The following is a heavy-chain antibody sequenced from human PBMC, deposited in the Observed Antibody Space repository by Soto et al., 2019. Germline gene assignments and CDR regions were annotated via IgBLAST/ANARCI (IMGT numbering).Heavy chain of an antibody. V-gene: IGHV3-23*01. J-gene: IGHJ6*03. CDR3: AKGLNQVFGRYYYYYMDV. D-gene: IGHD3-10*01. Sequence: GGSLRLSCAASGFTFSSYAMSWVRQAPGKGLEWVSAISGSGGSTYYADSVKGRFTISRDNSKNTLYLQMNSLRAEDTAVYYCAKGLNQVFGRYYYYYMDVWGKGTTVTVSS. CDR1: GFTFSSYA. CDR2: ISGSGGST.